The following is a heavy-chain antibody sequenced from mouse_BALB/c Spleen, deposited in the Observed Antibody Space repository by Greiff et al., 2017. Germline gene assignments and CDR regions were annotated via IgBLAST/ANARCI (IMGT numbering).Heavy chain of an antibody. Sequence: EVKLVESGGGLVQPGGSLKLSCAASGFTFSSYTMSWVRQTPEKRLEWVAYISNGGGSTYYPDTVKGRFTISRDNAKNTLYLQMSSLKSEDTAMYYCARHGNYAYAMDYWGQGTSVTVSA. CDR2: ISNGGGST. D-gene: IGHD2-1*01. CDR1: GFTFSSYT. J-gene: IGHJ4*01. CDR3: ARHGNYAYAMDY. V-gene: IGHV5-12-2*01.